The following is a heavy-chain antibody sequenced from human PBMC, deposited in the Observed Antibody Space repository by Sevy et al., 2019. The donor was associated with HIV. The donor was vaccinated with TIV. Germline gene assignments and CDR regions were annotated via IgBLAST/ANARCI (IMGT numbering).Heavy chain of an antibody. V-gene: IGHV3-23*01. CDR1: GFTFSKYS. D-gene: IGHD2-8*01. CDR2: LSFGCGEI. CDR3: AREGCTKPHDY. Sequence: GGALRVSCAASGFTFSKYSMSWVRQPPGKGLEWVSTLSFGCGEINYADSVKGRFTVSRDNSKGCVYLQMNNLSSEDTGVYYCAREGCTKPHDYWGQGTLVPASS. J-gene: IGHJ4*02.